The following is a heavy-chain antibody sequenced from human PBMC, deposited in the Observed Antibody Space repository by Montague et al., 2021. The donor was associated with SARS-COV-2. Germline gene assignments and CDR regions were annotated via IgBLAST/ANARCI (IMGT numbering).Heavy chain of an antibody. V-gene: IGHV4-4*07. CDR2: IDTSGSP. J-gene: IGHJ4*02. Sequence: SETLSLTYTVSGASISSSYWGRIRQTAGKGLEWIGRIDTSGSPKYNPSLKSRVTMSLDTSKNQLSLKVNSVTVADTAMYFCARDGRRLYTYGSLDYWGQGILVTVSS. CDR1: GASISSSY. D-gene: IGHD5-18*01. CDR3: ARDGRRLYTYGSLDY.